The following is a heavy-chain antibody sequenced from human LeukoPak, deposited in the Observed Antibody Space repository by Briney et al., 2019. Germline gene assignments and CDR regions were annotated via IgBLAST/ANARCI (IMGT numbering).Heavy chain of an antibody. V-gene: IGHV4-59*01. J-gene: IGHJ4*02. Sequence: SETLSLTCTVSGGSISSYYWSWIRQPPGKGLEWIGYIYYSGSTNYNPSLRGRVTISLDTSKNQVSLKLSSVTAADTAMYYCARKDGDGWGQGTLVTVSS. D-gene: IGHD5-24*01. CDR2: IYYSGST. CDR3: ARKDGDG. CDR1: GGSISSYY.